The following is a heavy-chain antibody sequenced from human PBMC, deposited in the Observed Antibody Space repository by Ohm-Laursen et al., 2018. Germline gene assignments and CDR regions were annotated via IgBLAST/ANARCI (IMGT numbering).Heavy chain of an antibody. D-gene: IGHD3-22*01. CDR1: GFTFGDYN. Sequence: SLRLSRAASGFTFGDYNMSWIRQPPGKGLEWVSYISRSGSTIYYADSVKGRFTISRDNAKNSLYLQMNSLKAEDTAVYYCARGVYCDNHGMDVWGQGTTVTVSS. V-gene: IGHV3-11*04. CDR3: ARGVYCDNHGMDV. CDR2: ISRSGSTI. J-gene: IGHJ6*02.